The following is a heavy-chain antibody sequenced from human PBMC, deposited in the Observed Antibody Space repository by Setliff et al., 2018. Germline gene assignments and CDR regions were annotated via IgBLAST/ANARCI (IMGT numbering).Heavy chain of an antibody. J-gene: IGHJ6*03. CDR2: IQTSGTT. V-gene: IGHV4-61*09. Sequence: PSETLSLTCTVSGGSISGGNYYWSWIRQPAGKGLEWIGHIQTSGTTNYNPSLKSRVTISVDTSKNQFSLKLSAVTAADTAVYFCAREDGPNYYYYYMDIWGKGTTVTVSS. CDR1: GGSISGGNYY. CDR3: AREDGPNYYYYYMDI. D-gene: IGHD2-8*01.